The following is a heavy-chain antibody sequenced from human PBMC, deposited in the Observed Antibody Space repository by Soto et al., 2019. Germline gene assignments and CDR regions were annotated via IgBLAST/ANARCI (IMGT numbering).Heavy chain of an antibody. CDR3: AREGNLEYSSSSSGYYYYYYGMDV. CDR2: IYPGDSDI. J-gene: IGHJ6*02. V-gene: IGHV5-51*01. D-gene: IGHD6-6*01. Sequence: GESLKIFCKASGYDFTNYWIAWVRQTPGRGLEWMGMIYPGDSDIRYNPSFRGRVTISADKSITSAFVQWGSLKASDTAMYYCAREGNLEYSSSSSGYYYYYYGMDVWGQGTTVTVSS. CDR1: GYDFTNYW.